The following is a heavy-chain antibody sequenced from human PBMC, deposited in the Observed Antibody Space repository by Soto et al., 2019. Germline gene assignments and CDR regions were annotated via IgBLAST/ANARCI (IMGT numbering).Heavy chain of an antibody. V-gene: IGHV3-15*01. CDR1: GFSFSESW. CDR2: ILSKNDGETT. CDR3: TTYDYISGIYRYRWAY. J-gene: IGHJ4*02. Sequence: EVQLVESGGGLVTPGGSVRLSCAASGFSFSESWMGWVRQAPGKGLEWVGRILSKNDGETTDYAAPVKGRVTISRDDSTNKVYLQRESLRTEDTAVYYCTTYDYISGIYRYRWAYWGQGTLVTVSS. D-gene: IGHD3-16*02.